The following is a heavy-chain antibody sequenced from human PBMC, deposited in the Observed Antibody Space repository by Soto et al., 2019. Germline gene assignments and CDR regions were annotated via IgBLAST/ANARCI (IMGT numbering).Heavy chain of an antibody. CDR1: GYSFTGYD. V-gene: IGHV1-18*04. D-gene: IGHD3-22*01. Sequence: SVKVSWKSSGYSFTGYDITWVRQAPGQGLEWMGWISTKSANTNYADKFRGRVSLTTDTSTNTAYMELSSLRSEDTAVYYCAREYYDSSGYFDYWGQGTLVTVSS. J-gene: IGHJ4*02. CDR2: ISTKSANT. CDR3: AREYYDSSGYFDY.